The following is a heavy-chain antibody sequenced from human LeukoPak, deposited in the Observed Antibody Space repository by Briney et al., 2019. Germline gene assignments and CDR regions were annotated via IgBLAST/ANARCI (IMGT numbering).Heavy chain of an antibody. CDR1: GGSITSTTYF. CDR3: AGPDTY. Sequence: SETLSLTCTVSGGSITSTTYFSGRIRQPPGKGLECIGMFYYSGTTYYNPSLKNRVTISVDTSKKQLSLKLTSVTAADTAIYYCAGPDTYWGQGTLVTVSS. CDR2: FYYSGTT. J-gene: IGHJ4*02. V-gene: IGHV4-39*01. D-gene: IGHD5-18*01.